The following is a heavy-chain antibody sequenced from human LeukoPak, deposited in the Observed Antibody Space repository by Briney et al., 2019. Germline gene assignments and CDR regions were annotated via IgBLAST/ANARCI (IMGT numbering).Heavy chain of an antibody. CDR3: ARERNAGT. D-gene: IGHD1-1*01. V-gene: IGHV3-7*01. J-gene: IGHJ5*02. CDR2: IRPEGSEK. CDR1: GFTFSTSW. Sequence: PGGSLRLSCAASGFTFSTSWMTWVRQAPGKGLEWVANIRPEGSEKSYVDSVKGRFTISRDNGKNSLYPQMNSLRAEDTAVYFCARERNAGTWGQGTLVTVSS.